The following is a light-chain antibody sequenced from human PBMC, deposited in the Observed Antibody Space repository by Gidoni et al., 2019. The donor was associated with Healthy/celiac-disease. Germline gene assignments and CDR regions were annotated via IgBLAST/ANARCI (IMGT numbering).Light chain of an antibody. CDR3: QQYNSYAWT. CDR2: NAS. CDR1: QSISSW. Sequence: DIQMTQSPSTLSASVGDRVTITCRASQSISSWLAWYQQKPGKAPKLLIYNASSLESGVPSRFSGSGSGTAFTLTISSLQPADFATYYCQQYNSYAWTFXQXTKVEIK. V-gene: IGKV1-5*03. J-gene: IGKJ1*01.